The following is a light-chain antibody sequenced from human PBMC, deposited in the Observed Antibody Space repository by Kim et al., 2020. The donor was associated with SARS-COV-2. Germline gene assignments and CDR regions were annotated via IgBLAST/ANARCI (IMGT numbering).Light chain of an antibody. J-gene: IGLJ2*01. CDR2: DVS. CDR3: SSYTSSSTV. CDR1: SSDVGGYNY. V-gene: IGLV2-14*03. Sequence: LTQPASVSGSPGQSITISCTGTSSDVGGYNYVSWYQQHPGKAPKLMIYDVSNRPSGVSNRFSGSKSGNTASLTISGLQAEDEADYYCSSYTSSSTVFGGGTQLTVL.